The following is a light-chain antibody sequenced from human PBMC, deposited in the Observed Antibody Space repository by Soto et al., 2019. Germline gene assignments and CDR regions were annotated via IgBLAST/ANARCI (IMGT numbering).Light chain of an antibody. CDR1: HSVDSSY. V-gene: IGKV3-20*01. Sequence: EVVLTQSPGALSLSPGERATLSCRASHSVDSSYLAWYQQRPGQAPRLLIYETSSRATGLPDRFSGSGSGTDLTLTVSRLEPEYFAVYFCQQYGSYPLTVGGGTKVEIK. CDR2: ETS. CDR3: QQYGSYPLT. J-gene: IGKJ4*01.